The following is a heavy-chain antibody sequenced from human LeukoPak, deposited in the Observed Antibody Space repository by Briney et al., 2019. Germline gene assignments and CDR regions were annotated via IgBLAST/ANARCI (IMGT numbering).Heavy chain of an antibody. CDR1: GFTFSSYA. Sequence: GGSLRLSCAASGFTFSSYAMSWVRQAPGKGLEWVSAISGSGGSTYYADSVKGRFTISRDNSKNTLYLQMNSLRAEDTAVYYCAKTLGKYSSYYFDYWGQGTLVTVSP. CDR3: AKTLGKYSSYYFDY. V-gene: IGHV3-23*01. CDR2: ISGSGGST. J-gene: IGHJ4*02. D-gene: IGHD5-18*01.